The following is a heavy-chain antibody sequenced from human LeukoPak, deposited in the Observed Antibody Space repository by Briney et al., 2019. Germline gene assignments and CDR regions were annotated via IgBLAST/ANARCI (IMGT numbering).Heavy chain of an antibody. CDR2: IKQDGSEK. CDR1: GFTFSSYW. Sequence: GGSLRLSCAAPGFTFSSYWMSWVRQAPGKGLEWVANIKQDGSEKYYVDSVKGRFTISRDNAKNSLYLQMNSLRAEDTAVYYCARDRSDSSGPDAFDIWGQGTMVTVSS. D-gene: IGHD3-22*01. J-gene: IGHJ3*02. V-gene: IGHV3-7*01. CDR3: ARDRSDSSGPDAFDI.